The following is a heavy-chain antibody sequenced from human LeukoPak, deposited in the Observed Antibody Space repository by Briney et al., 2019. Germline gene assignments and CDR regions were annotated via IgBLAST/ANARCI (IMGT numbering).Heavy chain of an antibody. CDR3: ASSSGAAAGSYYYYYYMDV. Sequence: GGSLRLSCAASGFTFSSYSMNWVRQAPGKGLEWVANIKQDGSEKYYVDSVKGRFTISRDNAKNSLYLQMNSLRAEDTAVYYCASSSGAAAGSYYYYYYMDVWGKGTTVTISS. J-gene: IGHJ6*03. CDR1: GFTFSSYS. V-gene: IGHV3-7*01. D-gene: IGHD6-13*01. CDR2: IKQDGSEK.